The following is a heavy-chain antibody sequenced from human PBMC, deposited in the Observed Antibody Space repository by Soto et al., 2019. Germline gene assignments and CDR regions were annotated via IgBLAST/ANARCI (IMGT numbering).Heavy chain of an antibody. D-gene: IGHD6-6*01. CDR1: GFTLGTYV. CDR3: AKGPEQLVQGVFDY. J-gene: IGHJ4*02. CDR2: IDSGGGGT. V-gene: IGHV3-23*01. Sequence: EVQLLESGGGLVQPGGSLRLSCAASGFTLGTYVMSWVCQAPGKGLEWVSGIDSGGGGTYYADSVKCRFTISRDNYKNTLSLQMNGLRAEDTAVFYCAKGPEQLVQGVFDYWGQGTLVNVSS.